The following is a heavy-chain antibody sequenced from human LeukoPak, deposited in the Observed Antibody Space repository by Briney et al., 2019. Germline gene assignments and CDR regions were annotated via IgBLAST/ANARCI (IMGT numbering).Heavy chain of an antibody. CDR2: INSDGSST. J-gene: IGHJ3*02. D-gene: IGHD6-25*01. CDR1: GFTFSSYW. V-gene: IGHV3-74*01. Sequence: GGSLRLSCAASGFTFSSYWMHWVRQAPGKGLVWVSRINSDGSSTSYADSVKGRFTISRDNAKNTLYLQMDSLRAEDTAVYYCARRSAAKDAFDIWGQGTMVTVSS. CDR3: ARRSAAKDAFDI.